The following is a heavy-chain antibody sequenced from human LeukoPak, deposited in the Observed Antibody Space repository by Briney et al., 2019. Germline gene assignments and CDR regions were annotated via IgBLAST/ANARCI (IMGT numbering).Heavy chain of an antibody. CDR2: INSDGSST. CDR1: GFTFSSYW. V-gene: IGHV3-74*01. CDR3: ARDVYGDYVYYFDY. D-gene: IGHD4-17*01. J-gene: IGHJ4*02. Sequence: GGSLRLSCAASGFTFSSYWMHWVRQAPGKGLVWVSRINSDGSSTNYADSVKGRFTISRDNAKNTLYLQMNSLRAEDTAVYYCARDVYGDYVYYFDYWGQGTLVTVSS.